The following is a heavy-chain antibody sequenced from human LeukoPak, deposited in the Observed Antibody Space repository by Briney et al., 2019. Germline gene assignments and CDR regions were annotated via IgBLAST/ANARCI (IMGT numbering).Heavy chain of an antibody. Sequence: GGSLRLSCAASGFIFTNYAMSWVRQAPGEGLEWVSAISASGGGTFYADSVRGRFTISRDNSKNTLYLQMNTLRAEDTAVYYCAKGYASGTYLLDSWGQGTLVTVSS. CDR2: ISASGGGT. J-gene: IGHJ4*02. CDR1: GFIFTNYA. V-gene: IGHV3-23*01. CDR3: AKGYASGTYLLDS. D-gene: IGHD3-10*01.